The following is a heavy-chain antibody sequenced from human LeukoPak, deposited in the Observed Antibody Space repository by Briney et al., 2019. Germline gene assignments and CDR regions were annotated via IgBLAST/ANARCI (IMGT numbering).Heavy chain of an antibody. Sequence: GGSLRLSCAASGFTFSSYEMNWVRQAPGKGLEWVSYISSGGRTIRYADSVEGRFTISRDNAKKSVFLQMNGLRAEDTAVYYCARVALYYYDSSGYGPFDYWGQGTLVTVSS. V-gene: IGHV3-48*03. J-gene: IGHJ4*02. D-gene: IGHD3-22*01. CDR2: ISSGGRTI. CDR3: ARVALYYYDSSGYGPFDY. CDR1: GFTFSSYE.